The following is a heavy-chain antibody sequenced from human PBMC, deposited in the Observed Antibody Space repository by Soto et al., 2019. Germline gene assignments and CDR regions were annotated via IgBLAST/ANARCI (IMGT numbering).Heavy chain of an antibody. J-gene: IGHJ5*02. CDR1: GYTFTSYG. D-gene: IGHD6-19*01. V-gene: IGHV1-18*01. Sequence: QVQLVQSGAEVKKPGASVKVSCKASGYTFTSYGISWVRQAPGQGLEWMGWISAYNGNTNYAQKLQGRVTMTTDTATNTASMEPRSRGSDDTAVYYCARDPFIAVDGRGGFWFDPWGQGTLVTVSS. CDR2: ISAYNGNT. CDR3: ARDPFIAVDGRGGFWFDP.